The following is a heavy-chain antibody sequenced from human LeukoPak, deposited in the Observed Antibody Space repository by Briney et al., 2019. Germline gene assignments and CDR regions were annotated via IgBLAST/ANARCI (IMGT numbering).Heavy chain of an antibody. J-gene: IGHJ4*02. CDR3: ANLDYYGSGSYYNDDNY. V-gene: IGHV4-59*11. D-gene: IGHD3-10*01. CDR2: IYYSGST. CDR1: GGSISSHY. Sequence: SETLSLTCTVSGGSISSHYWSWIRQPPGKGLEWIGHIYYSGSTNYNPSLRSRVTISIDTSKNQFSLKLSSVTAADTAVYYCANLDYYGSGSYYNDDNYWGQGTLVTVSS.